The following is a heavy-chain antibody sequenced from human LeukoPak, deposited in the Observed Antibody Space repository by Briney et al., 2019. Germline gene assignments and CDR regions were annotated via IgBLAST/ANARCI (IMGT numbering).Heavy chain of an antibody. CDR2: IYYSGST. D-gene: IGHD5-24*01. J-gene: IGHJ6*03. V-gene: IGHV4-59*12. CDR3: ARGWASYYYYYMDV. Sequence: PSETLSLTCTVSGGSISSYYWSWIRQPPGKGLEWIGYIYYSGSTNYNPSLKSRVTISVDTSKNQFSLKLSSVTAADTAVYYCARGWASYYYYYMDVWGKGTTVTVSS. CDR1: GGSISSYY.